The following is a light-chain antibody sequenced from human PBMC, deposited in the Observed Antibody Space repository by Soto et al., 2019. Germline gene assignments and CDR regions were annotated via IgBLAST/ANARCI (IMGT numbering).Light chain of an antibody. J-gene: IGKJ1*01. V-gene: IGKV1-6*01. Sequence: IQMTQSPSSLSASVGDRVTITCRASQAIRDDLAWYQQKPGKAPNLLIYAASTLQSAVPSRFSASGSGTDFTLTISSLQPEDFATYYCLQDYNYPRTFGQGTKVEI. CDR1: QAIRDD. CDR3: LQDYNYPRT. CDR2: AAS.